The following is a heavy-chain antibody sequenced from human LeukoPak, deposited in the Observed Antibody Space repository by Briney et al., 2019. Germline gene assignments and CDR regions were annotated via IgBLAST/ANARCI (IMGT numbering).Heavy chain of an antibody. Sequence: SETPSLTCTVSGGSISSSSYYWGWIRQPPGKGLEWIGSIYYSGSTYYNPSLKSRVTISVDTSKNQFSLKLSSVTAADTAVYYCARNRFGEFDYWGQGTLVTVSS. D-gene: IGHD3-10*01. J-gene: IGHJ4*02. CDR1: GGSISSSSYY. CDR2: IYYSGST. V-gene: IGHV4-39*01. CDR3: ARNRFGEFDY.